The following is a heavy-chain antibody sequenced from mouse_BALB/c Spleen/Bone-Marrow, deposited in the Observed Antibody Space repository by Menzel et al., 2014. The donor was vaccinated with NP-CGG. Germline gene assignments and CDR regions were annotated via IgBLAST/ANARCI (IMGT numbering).Heavy chain of an antibody. CDR1: GFDFSRYW. Sequence: EVKLVESGGGLVQPGGSLKLSCAASGFDFSRYWMTWVRQAPGKGLEWIGGINPDSGTINYTPSLKDKFIISRDNAKNTLYLQMSKVRSEDTALYYCAKNYYYGYVAYWGQGTLVTVSA. CDR2: INPDSGTI. D-gene: IGHD1-2*01. CDR3: AKNYYYGYVAY. J-gene: IGHJ3*01. V-gene: IGHV4-1*02.